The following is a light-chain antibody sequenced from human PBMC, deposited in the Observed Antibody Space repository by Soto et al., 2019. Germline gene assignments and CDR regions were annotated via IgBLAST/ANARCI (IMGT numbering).Light chain of an antibody. J-gene: IGLJ2*01. CDR3: SSYTSSNNVV. CDR2: DVS. Sequence: QSALTQPASVSGSPGQSITISCTGTSSDVGGYDYVSWYQQHPGKVPKLMIYDVSNRPSGVSNRFSGSKSGNTASLTISGLQAEGEADYYCSSYTSSNNVVFGGGTKLTVL. V-gene: IGLV2-14*03. CDR1: SSDVGGYDY.